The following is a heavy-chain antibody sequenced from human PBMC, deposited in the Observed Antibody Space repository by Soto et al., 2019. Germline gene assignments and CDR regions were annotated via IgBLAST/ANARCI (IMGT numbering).Heavy chain of an antibody. J-gene: IGHJ4*02. CDR1: CGSLSDYY. Sequence: SLTLSLTCPVSCGSLSDYYWGWIRQPPGKGLEWIGYIYYTGSTNYNPSLKSRVTISVDTSKNHFTLILSSVTAADTAVYYCARGRHWLDYWGPGFLVTVSS. V-gene: IGHV4-59*01. CDR3: ARGRHWLDY. D-gene: IGHD6-19*01. CDR2: IYYTGST.